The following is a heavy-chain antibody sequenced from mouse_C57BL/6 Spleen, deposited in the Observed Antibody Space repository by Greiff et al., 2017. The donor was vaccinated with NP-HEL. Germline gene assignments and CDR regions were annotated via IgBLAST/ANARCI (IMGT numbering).Heavy chain of an antibody. V-gene: IGHV1-69*01. D-gene: IGHD2-4*01. CDR1: GYTFTSYW. J-gene: IGHJ2*01. CDR2: IDPSDSYT. CDR3: ARLRGTYYDHGDY. Sequence: VQLQQPGAELVMPGASVKLSCKASGYTFTSYWMHWVKQRPGQGLEWIGEIDPSDSYTNYNQKFKGKSTLTVDKSSSTAYMQLSSLTSEDSAVYYCARLRGTYYDHGDYWGQGTTLTVSS.